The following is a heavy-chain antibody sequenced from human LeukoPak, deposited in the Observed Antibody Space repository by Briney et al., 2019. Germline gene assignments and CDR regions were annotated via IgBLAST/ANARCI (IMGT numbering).Heavy chain of an antibody. D-gene: IGHD1-26*01. J-gene: IGHJ4*02. V-gene: IGHV1-69*04. CDR2: IIPILGIA. CDR1: GGTFSSYA. Sequence: GASVKVSCKASGGTFSSYAISWVRQAPGQGLEWMGRIIPILGIANYAQKFQGRVTITADKSTSTAYMELSSLRSEDTAVYYCATGGMFGGSYHLTTKIGFDYWGQGTLVTVSS. CDR3: ATGGMFGGSYHLTTKIGFDY.